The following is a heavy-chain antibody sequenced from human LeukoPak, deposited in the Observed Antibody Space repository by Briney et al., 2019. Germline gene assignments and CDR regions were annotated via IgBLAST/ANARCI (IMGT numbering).Heavy chain of an antibody. J-gene: IGHJ6*03. CDR1: GYTFTSYG. Sequence: ASVKVSCKASGYTFTSYGISWVRQAPGQGLEWMGWISAYNGNTNYAQKLQGRVTMTTDTSTSTAYMELRSLRSDDTAVYYCARDLGRYCSSTSCRMGYYYYMDVWGKGTTVTISS. CDR3: ARDLGRYCSSTSCRMGYYYYMDV. V-gene: IGHV1-18*01. D-gene: IGHD2-2*01. CDR2: ISAYNGNT.